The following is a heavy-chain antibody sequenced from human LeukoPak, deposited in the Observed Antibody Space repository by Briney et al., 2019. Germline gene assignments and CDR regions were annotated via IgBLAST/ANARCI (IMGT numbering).Heavy chain of an antibody. J-gene: IGHJ3*02. CDR1: GGSISSYY. V-gene: IGHV4-59*01. CDR3: ARDLPWSRDLAFDI. D-gene: IGHD1-1*01. CDR2: ISYSGST. Sequence: SGPTLVNPSETLSLTCTVSGGSISSYYWSWIRQPPGKGLEWIGYISYSGSTNYNPSLKSRVTISVDTSKNRFSLKLSSVTAADTAVYYCARDLPWSRDLAFDIWGQGTMVTVSS.